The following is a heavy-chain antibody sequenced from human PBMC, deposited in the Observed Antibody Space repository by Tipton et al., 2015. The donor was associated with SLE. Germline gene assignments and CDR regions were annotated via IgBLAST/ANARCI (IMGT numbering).Heavy chain of an antibody. Sequence: TLSLTCTVSGGSITNYYWGWVRQPAGKGLEWIGRICCGGSTKYNPSLDSRVSLSVDASKDQFSLKLSSVTATDTAVYYCARALQIYFDYWGQGTLVTVSS. CDR1: GGSITNYY. CDR2: ICCGGST. V-gene: IGHV4-4*07. CDR3: ARALQIYFDY. J-gene: IGHJ4*02.